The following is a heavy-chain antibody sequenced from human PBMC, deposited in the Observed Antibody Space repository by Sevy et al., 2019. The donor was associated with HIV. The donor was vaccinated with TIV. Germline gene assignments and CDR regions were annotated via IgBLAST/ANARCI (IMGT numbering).Heavy chain of an antibody. CDR1: GGSISSGDYN. Sequence: SETLSLTCTVSGGSISSGDYNWNWIRQPPGKGLVWIGYIYYSGLTYYNPSLKSRITLSVDTSENQFSLTLSSVTAADTAVYYCARSYSDYSNALAFDYWGQGTLVTVSS. J-gene: IGHJ4*02. CDR3: ARSYSDYSNALAFDY. CDR2: IYYSGLT. V-gene: IGHV4-30-4*01. D-gene: IGHD4-4*01.